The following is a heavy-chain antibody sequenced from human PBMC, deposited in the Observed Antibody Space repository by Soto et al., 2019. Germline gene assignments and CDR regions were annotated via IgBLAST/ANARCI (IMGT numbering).Heavy chain of an antibody. D-gene: IGHD1-1*01. Sequence: QVHLVESGGGVVQPGRSLRLSCAASGFAFSLYGIHWVRQAPGKGLEWLAIIWYDGSDKYYADSVKGRFTISRDNSKNTLYLQMSSLRAEDTAVCYCARGTGHYYYGMDVWGQGTTVTVSS. CDR3: ARGTGHYYYGMDV. CDR2: IWYDGSDK. V-gene: IGHV3-33*01. J-gene: IGHJ6*02. CDR1: GFAFSLYG.